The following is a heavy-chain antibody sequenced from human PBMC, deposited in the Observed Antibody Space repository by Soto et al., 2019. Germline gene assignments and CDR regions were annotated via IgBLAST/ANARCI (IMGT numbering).Heavy chain of an antibody. CDR3: AKPSPGLYSSSWYYFDY. V-gene: IGHV3-43*01. J-gene: IGHJ4*02. D-gene: IGHD6-13*01. CDR2: ISWDGGST. Sequence: ESGGVVVQPGGSLRLSCAASGFTFDDYTMHWVRQAPGKGLEWVSLISWDGGSTYYADSVKGRFTISRDNSKNSLYLQMNSLRTEDTALYYCAKPSPGLYSSSWYYFDYWGQGTLVTVSS. CDR1: GFTFDDYT.